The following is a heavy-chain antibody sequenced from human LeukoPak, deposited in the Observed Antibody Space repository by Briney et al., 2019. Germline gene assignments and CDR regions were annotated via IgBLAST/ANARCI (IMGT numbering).Heavy chain of an antibody. V-gene: IGHV3-48*04. Sequence: GGSLRLSCAASGFTFSTYSMNWVRQAPGKGLEWVSYISSSSSTIYYADSVKGRFIISRDNAKNSLYLQMNSLRAEDTAVYYCAGEGSGWYDNYWGQGTLVTVSS. J-gene: IGHJ4*02. D-gene: IGHD6-19*01. CDR3: AGEGSGWYDNY. CDR2: ISSSSSTI. CDR1: GFTFSTYS.